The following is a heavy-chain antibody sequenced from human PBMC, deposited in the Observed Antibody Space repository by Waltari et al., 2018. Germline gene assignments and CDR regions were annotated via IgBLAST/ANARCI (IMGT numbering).Heavy chain of an antibody. D-gene: IGHD3-10*01. CDR2: TSSDESEI. J-gene: IGHJ4*02. Sequence: QVQLVESGGGVVQTGSTLRLSCAVSGLTFSRHVLTLVRRAPGRGLEWVTFTSSDESEIYYADSVTGRFTVSRDNSKNTLFLQMNSLRDEDTAVYYCAIQPAYGNAWHPFDYWGQGTLVTVSS. CDR3: AIQPAYGNAWHPFDY. V-gene: IGHV3-30*04. CDR1: GLTFSRHV.